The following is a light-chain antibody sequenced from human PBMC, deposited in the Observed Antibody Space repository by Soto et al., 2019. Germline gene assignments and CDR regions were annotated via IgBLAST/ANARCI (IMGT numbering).Light chain of an antibody. CDR3: QQYGSSGT. CDR1: QSVSNDY. CDR2: GAS. V-gene: IGKV3-20*01. Sequence: TPCPCTLCLSPGERXTLSCRASQSVSNDYLAWYQQKPGQAPRLLIYGASRRATGIPDRFSGSGSGTDFTLTISRLEPEDFAVYYCQQYGSSGTFGQGTKVDIK. J-gene: IGKJ1*01.